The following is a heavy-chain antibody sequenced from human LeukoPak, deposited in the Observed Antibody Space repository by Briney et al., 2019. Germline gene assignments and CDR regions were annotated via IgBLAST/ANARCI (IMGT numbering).Heavy chain of an antibody. Sequence: GRSLRLSCAASGFTFSSYGMHWVRQAPGKGLEWVAVISYDGSNKYYADSVKGRFTISRDNSKNTLYLQMNSLRAEDTAVYYCAKGFLGSSWLNWFDPWGQGTLVTVSS. CDR3: AKGFLGSSWLNWFDP. J-gene: IGHJ5*02. CDR1: GFTFSSYG. CDR2: ISYDGSNK. V-gene: IGHV3-30*18. D-gene: IGHD6-13*01.